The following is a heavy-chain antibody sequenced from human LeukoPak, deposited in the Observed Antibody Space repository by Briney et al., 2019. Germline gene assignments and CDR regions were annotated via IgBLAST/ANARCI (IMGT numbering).Heavy chain of an antibody. Sequence: SETLSLTCTVSGGSISSYYWSWIRQPPGKGLEWIGYIYTSGSTNYNPSLKSRVTISVDTSKSQFSLKLSSVTAADTAVYYCARSIAAAGLGFDYWGQGTLVTVSS. CDR2: IYTSGST. J-gene: IGHJ4*02. CDR1: GGSISSYY. V-gene: IGHV4-4*09. CDR3: ARSIAAAGLGFDY. D-gene: IGHD6-13*01.